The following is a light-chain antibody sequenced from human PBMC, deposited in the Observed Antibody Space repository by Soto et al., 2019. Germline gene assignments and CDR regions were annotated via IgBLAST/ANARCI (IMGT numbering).Light chain of an antibody. V-gene: IGKV3-11*01. CDR3: QQRHMWPIT. CDR1: QSFRGL. J-gene: IGKJ5*01. Sequence: EVLLKQSPVPLSFSPGERATLSCRASQSFRGLLAWYQQKPGQAPRLLIYDAYNRATGIPPRFSGSGSGTDFTLTISSLEPEDSAVYYCQQRHMWPITFGQGTRLEIK. CDR2: DAY.